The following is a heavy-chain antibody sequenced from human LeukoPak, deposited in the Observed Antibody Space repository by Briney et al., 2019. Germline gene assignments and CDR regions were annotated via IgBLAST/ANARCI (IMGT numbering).Heavy chain of an antibody. CDR2: IKQDGSEK. D-gene: IGHD5-24*01. CDR3: AREMATIISPFYY. CDR1: GFTFSSYW. J-gene: IGHJ4*02. Sequence: GGSLRLSCAASGFTFSSYWMSWVRQAPGKGLEWVANIKQDGSEKYYVDSVKGRFTISRDNAKNSLYLQMNSLRAEDTAVYYCAREMATIISPFYYWGQGTLVTVSS. V-gene: IGHV3-7*01.